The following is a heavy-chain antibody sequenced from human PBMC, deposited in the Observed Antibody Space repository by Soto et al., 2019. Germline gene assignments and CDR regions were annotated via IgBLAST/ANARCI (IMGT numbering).Heavy chain of an antibody. CDR2: INYSRST. D-gene: IGHD2-2*01. CDR3: AKIQAGFCSSSRCYGDLDY. V-gene: IGHV4-34*01. CDR1: GGSLSGYY. J-gene: IGHJ4*02. Sequence: SETLSLTCAVYGGSLSGYYLSWIRQPPGKGLEWIGEINYSRSTNYNPSLKSRVTISVDTSKNQFSLKLSSVTAADTAVYYCAKIQAGFCSSSRCYGDLDYWGQGTLVTVSS.